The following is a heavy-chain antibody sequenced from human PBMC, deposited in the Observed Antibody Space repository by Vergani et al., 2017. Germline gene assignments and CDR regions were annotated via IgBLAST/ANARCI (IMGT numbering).Heavy chain of an antibody. Sequence: QVQLVESGGGVVQRGGSLRLSCATSGFTLSNYDMQWIRQGPGNGLEFVAFIQFDGRNQYYADSVKGRFTLSRDFSKNTLYLQMNSLRTDDTATYYCAKHFRGWGIDYWGQGTQVIVSS. CDR2: IQFDGRNQ. CDR1: GFTLSNYD. V-gene: IGHV3-30*02. CDR3: AKHFRGWGIDY. J-gene: IGHJ4*02. D-gene: IGHD3-16*01.